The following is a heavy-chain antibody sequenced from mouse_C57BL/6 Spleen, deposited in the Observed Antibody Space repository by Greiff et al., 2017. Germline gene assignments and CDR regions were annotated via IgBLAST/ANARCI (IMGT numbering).Heavy chain of an antibody. V-gene: IGHV1-69*01. J-gene: IGHJ4*01. CDR1: GYTFTSYW. CDR3: ERRGGYLYAMDY. CDR2: IDPSDSYT. Sequence: QVQLQQPGAELVMPGASVKLSCKASGYTFTSYWMHWVKQRPGQGLEWIGEIDPSDSYTNYNEKFKGKSTLTVDESSSTAYMQRSSLTSEDYAVYYYERRGGYLYAMDYWGQGTSVTVSS.